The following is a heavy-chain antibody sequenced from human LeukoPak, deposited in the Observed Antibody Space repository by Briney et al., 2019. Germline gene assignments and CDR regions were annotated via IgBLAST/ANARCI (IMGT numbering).Heavy chain of an antibody. CDR3: ARDGRGYCSGGSCYSGGWIDP. Sequence: ASVKVSFKASGYTFTIYGISWVRQAPGQGGEWMGWISAYNGNTNYAQKLQGRVTMTTDTSTSTAYMELRSLRSDDTAVYYCARDGRGYCSGGSCYSGGWIDPWGQGTLVTVSS. CDR1: GYTFTIYG. CDR2: ISAYNGNT. V-gene: IGHV1-18*01. J-gene: IGHJ5*02. D-gene: IGHD2-15*01.